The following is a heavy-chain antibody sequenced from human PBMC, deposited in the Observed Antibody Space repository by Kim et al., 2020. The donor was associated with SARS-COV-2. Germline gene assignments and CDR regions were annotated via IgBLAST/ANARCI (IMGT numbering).Heavy chain of an antibody. J-gene: IGHJ4*02. V-gene: IGHV4-59*11. Sequence: SETLSLTCTVSGVSITSHYWTWIRQPPGKGLEWIGFVYHSGSTNYSPSLKSRVTMSVETSKNQFSLQLTSMTAADTAIYYCAREGYFDGGSFFFDSWGQGTLVTVSS. CDR2: VYHSGST. CDR3: AREGYFDGGSFFFDS. D-gene: IGHD2-15*01. CDR1: GVSITSHY.